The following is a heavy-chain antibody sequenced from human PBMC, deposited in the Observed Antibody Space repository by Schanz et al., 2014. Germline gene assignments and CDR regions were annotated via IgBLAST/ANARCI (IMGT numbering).Heavy chain of an antibody. V-gene: IGHV3-21*01. CDR3: ARGRARQLVHWFDP. CDR2: ISSTSTYL. Sequence: VQLVESGGGVVQPGGSLRLSCAASGFTFSAFGMHWVRQAPGKGLEWVSSISSTSTYLYYADSVKGRFTISRDSARNSLYLQMSSLRAEDTAVYYCARGRARQLVHWFDPWGQGTLVTVSS. CDR1: GFTFSAFG. D-gene: IGHD6-13*01. J-gene: IGHJ5*02.